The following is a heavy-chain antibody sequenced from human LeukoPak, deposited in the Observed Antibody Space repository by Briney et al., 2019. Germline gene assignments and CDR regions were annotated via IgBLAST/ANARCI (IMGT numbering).Heavy chain of an antibody. V-gene: IGHV4-39*07. J-gene: IGHJ4*02. CDR2: IYYSGST. CDR3: INSGSYMYYFDY. Sequence: PSETLSLTCTVSGGSISSSSYYCGWIRQPPGKGLEWIGSIYYSGSTYYNPSLKSRVTISVDTSKNQFSLKLSSVTAADTAVYYCINSGSYMYYFDYWGQGTLVTVSS. CDR1: GGSISSSSYY. D-gene: IGHD1-26*01.